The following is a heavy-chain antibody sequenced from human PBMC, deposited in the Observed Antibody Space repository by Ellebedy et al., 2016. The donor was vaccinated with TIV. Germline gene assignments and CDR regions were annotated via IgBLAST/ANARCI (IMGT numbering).Heavy chain of an antibody. V-gene: IGHV4-39*01. CDR2: IHYSGST. CDR3: ARRSPASPYFDY. CDR1: GDSITSSVSY. J-gene: IGHJ4*02. Sequence: MPSETLSLTCTVSGDSITSSVSYWTCISQTPGKGLEWMGSIHYSGSTYYSPSPKSRLTISVDTSSNEFALRLSSVSAADTAVYYCARRSPASPYFDYWGRGTLVTVSS.